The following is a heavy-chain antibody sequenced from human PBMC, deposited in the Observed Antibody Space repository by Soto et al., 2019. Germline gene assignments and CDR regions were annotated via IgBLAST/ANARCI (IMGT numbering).Heavy chain of an antibody. Sequence: SETLSLTCTVSGCSISSGGYYWSWIRQHPGKGLEWIGYIYYSGSTYYNPSLKSRVTISVDTSKNQFSLKLSSVTAADTAVYYCARDPSGYGDSFDYWGQGTLVTVSS. CDR1: GCSISSGGYY. CDR2: IYYSGST. V-gene: IGHV4-31*03. J-gene: IGHJ4*02. D-gene: IGHD4-17*01. CDR3: ARDPSGYGDSFDY.